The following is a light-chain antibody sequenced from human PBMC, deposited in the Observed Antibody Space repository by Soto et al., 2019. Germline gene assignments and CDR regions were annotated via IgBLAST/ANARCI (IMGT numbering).Light chain of an antibody. CDR3: QQYGGSPGT. CDR2: HAS. Sequence: MVLTQSPGTLSLSPGERATLSCRASQSVRDNYLAWYQQKPGQAPRLLIYHASNRVTGIPDRFSGSASGTDFTLTISRLEPEDFAVYYCQQYGGSPGTFGQGTKVDIK. V-gene: IGKV3-20*01. CDR1: QSVRDNY. J-gene: IGKJ1*01.